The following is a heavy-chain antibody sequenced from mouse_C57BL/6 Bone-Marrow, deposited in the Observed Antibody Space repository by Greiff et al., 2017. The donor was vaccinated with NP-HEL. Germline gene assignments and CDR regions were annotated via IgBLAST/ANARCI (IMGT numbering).Heavy chain of an antibody. CDR2: IDPSDSYT. J-gene: IGHJ2*01. CDR1: GYTFTSYW. Sequence: QVQLKQPGAELVKPGASVKLSCKASGYTFTSYWMQWVKQRPGQGLEWIGEIDPSDSYTNYNQKFKGKATLTVDTSSSTAYMQLSSLTSKDSAVYYCARLTTVVADYWGQGTTLTVSS. V-gene: IGHV1-50*01. D-gene: IGHD1-1*01. CDR3: ARLTTVVADY.